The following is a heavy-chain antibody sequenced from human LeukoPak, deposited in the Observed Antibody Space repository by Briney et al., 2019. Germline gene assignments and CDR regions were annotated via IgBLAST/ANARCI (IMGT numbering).Heavy chain of an antibody. V-gene: IGHV4-59*01. CDR2: IYYSGTT. CDR3: ARGYYDSSGYYYVGYFDY. J-gene: IGHJ4*02. D-gene: IGHD3-22*01. CDR1: GGSISSYY. Sequence: SETLSLTCTVSGGSISSYYWSWIRQPPGKGLEWIGYIYYSGTTNYNPSLKSRVTISIDTSRNQFSLKLSSVTAADTAVYYCARGYYDSSGYYYVGYFDYWGQGTLVTVSS.